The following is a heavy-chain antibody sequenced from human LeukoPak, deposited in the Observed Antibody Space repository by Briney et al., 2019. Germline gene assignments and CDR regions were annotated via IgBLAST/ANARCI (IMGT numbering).Heavy chain of an antibody. CDR3: ARRIPAGIGAFDM. D-gene: IGHD2-2*02. J-gene: IGHJ3*02. CDR1: GYTFTAYY. CDR2: INPNSGGT. Sequence: ASVKVSCKASGYTFTAYYMHWVRQAPGQGLEWMGWINPNSGGTNYAQKFQGRVTTTRDTSISTAYMELSRLRSDDTAVYYCARRIPAGIGAFDMWGQGTMVTVSS. V-gene: IGHV1-2*02.